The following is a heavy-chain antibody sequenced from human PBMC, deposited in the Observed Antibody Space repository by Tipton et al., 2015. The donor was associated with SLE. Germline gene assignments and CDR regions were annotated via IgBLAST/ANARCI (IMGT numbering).Heavy chain of an antibody. CDR2: IYPGDSDT. V-gene: IGHV5-51*01. CDR1: GYSFTSYW. CDR3: ARQRYGSSWSDAFGI. J-gene: IGHJ3*02. Sequence: VQLVQSGTEVKRPGESLKISCKGSGYSFTSYWIGWVRQMPGEGLEWMGIIYPGDSDTRYSPSFQGQVTISADNSISTAYLQWSSLKASDTAMYYCARQRYGSSWSDAFGIWGQGTMVTVSS. D-gene: IGHD6-13*01.